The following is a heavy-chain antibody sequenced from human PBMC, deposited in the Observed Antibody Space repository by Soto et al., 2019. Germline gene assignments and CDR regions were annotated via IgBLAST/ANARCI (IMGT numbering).Heavy chain of an antibody. D-gene: IGHD2-2*01. CDR2: IYHSGST. Sequence: SETLSLTCAVSGYSISSGYYWGWIRQPPGKVLEWIGSIYHSGSTYYNPSLKSRVTISVDTSKNQFSLKLSSVTAADTAVYYCARGVIVVVPAAPDYWGQGTLVTVSS. J-gene: IGHJ4*02. V-gene: IGHV4-38-2*01. CDR3: ARGVIVVVPAAPDY. CDR1: GYSISSGYY.